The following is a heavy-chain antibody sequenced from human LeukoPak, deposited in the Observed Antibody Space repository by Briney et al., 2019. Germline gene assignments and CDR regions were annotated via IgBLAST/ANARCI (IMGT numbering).Heavy chain of an antibody. V-gene: IGHV3-23*01. CDR2: ISGSGGST. CDR1: GFTFSSYA. J-gene: IGHJ4*02. D-gene: IGHD2-2*01. CDR3: AKVGGYCSSTSCKQVGY. Sequence: PGGSLRLSCAASGFTFSSYAMSWVRQAPGKGLEWVSAISGSGGSTYYADSVKGRFTISRDNSKNPLYLQMNSLRAEDTAVYYCAKVGGYCSSTSCKQVGYWGQGTLVTVSS.